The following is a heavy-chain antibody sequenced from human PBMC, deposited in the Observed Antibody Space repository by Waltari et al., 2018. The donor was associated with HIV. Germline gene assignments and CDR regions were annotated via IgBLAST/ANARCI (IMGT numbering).Heavy chain of an antibody. CDR3: AHTPAEGRWLHFDS. Sequence: QITLKESDPTLLKPTQTLTLTCTFSGVSLTTSGEGVGWIRQPPGKALEWLALIYWNDSKRYSPSLKSRLTITKDTSKNQVVLTLANVDPVDTATYHCAHTPAEGRWLHFDSWGPGTLVTVSS. CDR1: GVSLTTSGEG. V-gene: IGHV2-5*01. D-gene: IGHD6-13*01. J-gene: IGHJ5*01. CDR2: IYWNDSK.